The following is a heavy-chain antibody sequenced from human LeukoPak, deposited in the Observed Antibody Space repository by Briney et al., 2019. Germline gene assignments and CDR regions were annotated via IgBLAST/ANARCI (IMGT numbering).Heavy chain of an antibody. V-gene: IGHV3-23*01. Sequence: PGGSLRLSCAASGFTFSSYAMSWVRQAPGKGLERVSAISGSGGSTYYADSVKGRFTISRDNSKNTLYLQMNSLRAEDTAVYYCAKSDSSGWYSSDYWGQGTLVTVSS. CDR3: AKSDSSGWYSSDY. CDR2: ISGSGGST. J-gene: IGHJ4*02. CDR1: GFTFSSYA. D-gene: IGHD6-19*01.